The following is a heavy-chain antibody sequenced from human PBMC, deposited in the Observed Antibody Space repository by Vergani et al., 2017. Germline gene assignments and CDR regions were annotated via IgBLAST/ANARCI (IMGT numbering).Heavy chain of an antibody. V-gene: IGHV1-24*01. Sequence: QVQLVQSGAEVKKPGASVMFSCKVSGYTPTELSMHWVRQAPGKGREWMGGFDPEDGETIYAQKFQGRVTMTEDTPTDTAYMELSSLRSEDTAAYYCAKDVNGSGTFDPWGQGTLVTVSS. J-gene: IGHJ5*02. D-gene: IGHD3-10*01. CDR2: FDPEDGET. CDR1: GYTPTELS. CDR3: AKDVNGSGTFDP.